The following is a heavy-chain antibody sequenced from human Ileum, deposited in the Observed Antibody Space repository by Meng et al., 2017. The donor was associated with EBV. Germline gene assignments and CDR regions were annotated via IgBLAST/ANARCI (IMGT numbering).Heavy chain of an antibody. V-gene: IGHV4-4*02. CDR3: ARSSPIVRGLDY. Sequence: VQLQESGQGLVKPSGTLSLTCAVSGDSVSGSDWWSWVRQPPGKGLEWIGEVYHDGATNYHPSLKSRVTISLDKSKNEVNLHLNSLTAADTAVYFCARSSPIVRGLDYWGQGTLVTVSS. CDR2: VYHDGAT. D-gene: IGHD3-10*01. CDR1: GDSVSGSDW. J-gene: IGHJ4*02.